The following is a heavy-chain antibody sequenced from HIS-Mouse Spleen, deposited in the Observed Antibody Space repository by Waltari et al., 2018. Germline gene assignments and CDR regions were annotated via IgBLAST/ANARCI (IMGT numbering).Heavy chain of an antibody. J-gene: IGHJ4*02. V-gene: IGHV3-33*06. CDR3: AKGGYSSSWYPDY. CDR2: IWYDGSNK. D-gene: IGHD6-13*01. CDR1: GFTFSSQG. Sequence: QVQLVESGGGVVQPGRSLRLSCAASGFTFSSQGMHRGERAPGKGLEWVAVIWYDGSNKYYADSVKGRFTISRDNSKNTLYLQMNSLRAEDTAVYYCAKGGYSSSWYPDYWGQGTLVTVSS.